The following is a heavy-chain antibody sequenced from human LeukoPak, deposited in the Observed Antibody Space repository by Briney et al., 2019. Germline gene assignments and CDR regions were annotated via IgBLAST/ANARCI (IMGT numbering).Heavy chain of an antibody. CDR2: ISSSSSYI. J-gene: IGHJ4*02. CDR3: AREKPALTYYYDSSGYYYFDY. V-gene: IGHV3-21*01. D-gene: IGHD3-22*01. Sequence: GGSLRLSCAASGFTFSSYSMNWVRQAPGKGLEWVSSISSSSSYIYYADSVKSRFTISRDNAKNSLYLQMNSLRAEDTAVYYCAREKPALTYYYDSSGYYYFDYWGQGTLVTVSS. CDR1: GFTFSSYS.